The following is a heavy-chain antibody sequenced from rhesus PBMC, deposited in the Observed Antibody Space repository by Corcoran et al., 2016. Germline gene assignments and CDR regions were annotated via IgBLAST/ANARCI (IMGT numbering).Heavy chain of an antibody. CDR1: GFTFDDYA. V-gene: IGHV3-201*01. CDR2: ISWSGGST. CDR3: ARIGYSGYSYVDY. D-gene: IGHD5-30*01. Sequence: EVQLVESGGGVVQPGGSPRLSCAASGFTFDDYAMHWVRQAPGKGLEWVSDISWSGGSTYYAASVKGRFTISRDNAKNSLYLQMGSLRAEDTALYYCARIGYSGYSYVDYWGQGVLVTVSS. J-gene: IGHJ4*01.